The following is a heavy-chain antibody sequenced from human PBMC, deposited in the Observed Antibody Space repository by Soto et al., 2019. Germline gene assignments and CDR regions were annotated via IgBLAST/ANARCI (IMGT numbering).Heavy chain of an antibody. CDR2: IIPILGIA. CDR3: ARGVVVVVAATANWFDP. J-gene: IGHJ5*02. V-gene: IGHV1-69*02. CDR1: GGTFSSYT. Sequence: SVKVSCKASGGTFSSYTISWVRQAPGQGLEWMGRIIPILGIANYAQKFQGRVTITADKSTSTAYMELSSLRSEDTAVYYCARGVVVVVAATANWFDPWGQGTLVTVSS. D-gene: IGHD2-15*01.